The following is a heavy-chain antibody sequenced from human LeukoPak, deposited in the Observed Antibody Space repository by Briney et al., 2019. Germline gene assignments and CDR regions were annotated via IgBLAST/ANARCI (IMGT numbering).Heavy chain of an antibody. D-gene: IGHD2-15*01. Sequence: GGSLRLSCAASEFTFRSYEMNGVCHGPGKGREWVSYIISSGSTIYYAHSVKGRFTISRDNAKKSLCPQMNSLRAEDTAVYYCARDQHCSGGSCYWNDAFDIWGQGTMVTVSS. CDR3: ARDQHCSGGSCYWNDAFDI. CDR2: IISSGSTI. J-gene: IGHJ3*02. CDR1: EFTFRSYE. V-gene: IGHV3-48*03.